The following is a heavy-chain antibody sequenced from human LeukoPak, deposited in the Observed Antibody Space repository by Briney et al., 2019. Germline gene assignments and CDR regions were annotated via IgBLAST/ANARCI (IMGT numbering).Heavy chain of an antibody. CDR1: GFTFSNAW. V-gene: IGHV3-15*01. CDR3: TTSLRRYTTLDY. J-gene: IGHJ4*02. CDR2: IKSKSDGGTI. D-gene: IGHD4-17*01. Sequence: KPGGSLRLSCAASGFTFSNAWMSWVRQPPGKGLEWVGRIKSKSDGGTIDYAAPVKGRFAISRDDSKNTLYLQMNSLKTEDTAMYYCTTSLRRYTTLDYWGQGTLVTVSS.